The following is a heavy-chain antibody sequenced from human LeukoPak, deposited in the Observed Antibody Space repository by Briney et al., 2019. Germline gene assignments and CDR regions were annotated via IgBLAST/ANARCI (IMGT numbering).Heavy chain of an antibody. Sequence: GGSLRLSCAASGFTFRNHGMYWVRQAPGKGLEWVAIIWYDGSNQYYGDSVKGRFTISRDNSKNMLYLQMNSLRAEGTALYYCVRDRSARYFDFWGRGTLVTVSS. CDR3: VRDRSARYFDF. CDR1: GFTFRNHG. D-gene: IGHD3-3*01. V-gene: IGHV3-33*01. CDR2: IWYDGSNQ. J-gene: IGHJ2*01.